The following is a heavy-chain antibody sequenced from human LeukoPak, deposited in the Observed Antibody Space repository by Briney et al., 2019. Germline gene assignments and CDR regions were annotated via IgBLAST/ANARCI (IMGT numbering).Heavy chain of an antibody. D-gene: IGHD6-6*01. Sequence: ASVKVSCKTSGYTFTDSYMHWVRQAPGQGLEWMGIINPSGGSTSYAQKFQGRVTMTRDMSTSTVYMELSSLRSEDTAVYYCARDRHPNWFDPWGQGTLVTVSS. V-gene: IGHV1-46*01. J-gene: IGHJ5*02. CDR1: GYTFTDSY. CDR2: INPSGGST. CDR3: ARDRHPNWFDP.